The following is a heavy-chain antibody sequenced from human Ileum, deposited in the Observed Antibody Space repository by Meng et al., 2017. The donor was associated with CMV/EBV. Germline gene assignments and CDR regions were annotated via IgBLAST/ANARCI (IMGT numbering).Heavy chain of an antibody. D-gene: IGHD1-14*01. Sequence: QVQLQESGPGLVKPSETLSLTCSISGGSITSYYWSWIRQPAGKGLEWIGRIYVGGSTNYNPSLKSRVTMSVDTSKNQFSLKLSSVTAADTAIYYCAKGTGVTDPFDYWGQGTLVTVSS. CDR3: AKGTGVTDPFDY. CDR2: IYVGGST. CDR1: GGSITSYY. V-gene: IGHV4-4*07. J-gene: IGHJ4*02.